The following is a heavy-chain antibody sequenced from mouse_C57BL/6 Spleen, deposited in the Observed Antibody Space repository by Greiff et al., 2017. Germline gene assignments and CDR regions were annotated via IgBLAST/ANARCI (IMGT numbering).Heavy chain of an antibody. J-gene: IGHJ4*01. CDR2: ISYDGSN. D-gene: IGHD1-1*01. Sequence: EVKLQQSGPGLVKPSQSLSLTCSVTGYSITSGYYWNWIRPFPGTTLEWMGYISYDGSNNYNPSLNNRISITRDTSKNQFFLKLNSVTTEDTATDDCAHYYGSSPNYAMDYWGQGTSVTVSS. V-gene: IGHV3-6*01. CDR1: GYSITSGYY. CDR3: AHYYGSSPNYAMDY.